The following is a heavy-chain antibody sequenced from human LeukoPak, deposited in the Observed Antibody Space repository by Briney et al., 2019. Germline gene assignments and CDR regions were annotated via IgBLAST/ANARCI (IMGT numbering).Heavy chain of an antibody. CDR2: INAGNGNT. CDR1: GYTFTSYA. CDR3: ARGSHFKVPPDYRFGY. V-gene: IGHV1-3*01. Sequence: ASVKVSCKASGYTFTSYAMHWVRQAPGQRLEWIGWINAGNGNTKYSQKFQGRVTITRDTSASTAYMELSSLRSEDTAVYYCARGSHFKVPPDYRFGYWGQGTLVTVSS. D-gene: IGHD4-11*01. J-gene: IGHJ4*02.